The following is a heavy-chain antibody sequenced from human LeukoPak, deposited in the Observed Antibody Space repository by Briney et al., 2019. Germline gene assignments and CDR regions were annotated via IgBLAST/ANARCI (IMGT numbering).Heavy chain of an antibody. Sequence: SETLSLTCTVSGGSISSNSYYWSWIRQPPGKGLEWIGEINHSGSTNYNPSLKSRVTISVDTSKNQFSLKLSSVTAADTAVYYCARGQMVRGVIESGYYFDYWGQGTLVTVSS. CDR1: GGSISSNSYY. CDR2: INHSGST. J-gene: IGHJ4*02. V-gene: IGHV4-39*07. D-gene: IGHD3-10*01. CDR3: ARGQMVRGVIESGYYFDY.